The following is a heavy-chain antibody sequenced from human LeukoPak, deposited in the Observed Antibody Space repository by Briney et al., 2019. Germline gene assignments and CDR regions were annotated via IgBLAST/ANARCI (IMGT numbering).Heavy chain of an antibody. J-gene: IGHJ3*02. CDR2: IYTSGST. V-gene: IGHV4-61*02. D-gene: IGHD3-22*01. Sequence: SETLSLTCTVSGGSISSGSYYWGWIRQPAGKGLEWIGRIYTSGSTNYNPSLKSRVTISVDTSKNQFSLKLSSVTAADTAVYYCARMDYYDSSGAFDIWGQGTMVTVSS. CDR3: ARMDYYDSSGAFDI. CDR1: GGSISSGSYY.